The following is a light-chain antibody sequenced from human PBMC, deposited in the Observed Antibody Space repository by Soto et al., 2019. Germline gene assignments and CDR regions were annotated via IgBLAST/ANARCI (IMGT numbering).Light chain of an antibody. J-gene: IGKJ1*01. V-gene: IGKV3D-15*01. Sequence: EIVLTQSPGTLSFSPGERATLSCRASQTVSSSYFAWFQQRPGQAPRLLIYGASTRATGIPDRFSGSGSGTEFTLTISSLQSEDFAVYYCQQYNNWPLGTFGQGTKVDI. CDR3: QQYNNWPLGT. CDR2: GAS. CDR1: QTVSSSY.